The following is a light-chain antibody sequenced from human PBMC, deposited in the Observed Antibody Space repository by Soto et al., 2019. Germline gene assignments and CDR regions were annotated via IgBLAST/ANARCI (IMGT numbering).Light chain of an antibody. Sequence: QTVVTQEPSISVSPGGTVTLTCGLNSGSVSTSDYPSWYQQTPGQAPRTLIYGTDTRSSGVPDRFSGSIVGNKAALTITGAQAEDESDYYCVLYMTSGLRVFGGGTQLIVL. CDR2: GTD. J-gene: IGLJ3*02. V-gene: IGLV8-61*01. CDR1: SGSVSTSDY. CDR3: VLYMTSGLRV.